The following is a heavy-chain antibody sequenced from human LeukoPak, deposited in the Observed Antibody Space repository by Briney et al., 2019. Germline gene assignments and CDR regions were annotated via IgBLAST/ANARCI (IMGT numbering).Heavy chain of an antibody. Sequence: GGSLRLSCAASGFTFSRYWLTWVRQAPGKGLEWVANIKEDGSEKYYVDSVKGRFTISRDNAKNSLYLHMNSLRAEDTAVYYCARGAAIDYWGQGTLVTVSS. J-gene: IGHJ4*02. CDR3: ARGAAIDY. D-gene: IGHD6-25*01. CDR1: GFTFSRYW. CDR2: IKEDGSEK. V-gene: IGHV3-7*01.